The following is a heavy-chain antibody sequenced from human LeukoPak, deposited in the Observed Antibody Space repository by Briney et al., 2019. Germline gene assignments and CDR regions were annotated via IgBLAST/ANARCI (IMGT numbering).Heavy chain of an antibody. CDR2: IYYTGGEI. J-gene: IGHJ3*02. V-gene: IGHV4-59*08. CDR3: ARQPAGTAAFDI. CDR1: GGPINSYY. D-gene: IGHD1-14*01. Sequence: PSETLSLTCTVSGGPINSYYWSWIRQAPGKGLEWIGYIYYTGGEINYNPSLKSRLTISVDTSKNQFSLMLTSVTAADTAVYYCARQPAGTAAFDIWAQGTVVTVSS.